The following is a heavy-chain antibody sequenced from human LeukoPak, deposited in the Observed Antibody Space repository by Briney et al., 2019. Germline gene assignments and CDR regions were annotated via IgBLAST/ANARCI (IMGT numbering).Heavy chain of an antibody. CDR3: TTGSGSYFRTPKNYYYYGMDV. Sequence: GRSLRLSCAASGFTFSIYAMHWVRQAPGKGLEWVALISYDGSSKYYADSVKGRFTISRDNSKNTLYLQMNSLRPEDTAVYYGTTGSGSYFRTPKNYYYYGMDVWGQGTTVTVSS. V-gene: IGHV3-30-3*01. D-gene: IGHD3-10*01. CDR1: GFTFSIYA. J-gene: IGHJ6*02. CDR2: ISYDGSSK.